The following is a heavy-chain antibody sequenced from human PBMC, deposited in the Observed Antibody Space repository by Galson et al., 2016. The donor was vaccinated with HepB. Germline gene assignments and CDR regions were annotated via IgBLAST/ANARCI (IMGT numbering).Heavy chain of an antibody. V-gene: IGHV3-74*01. D-gene: IGHD1-26*01. Sequence: SLRLSCAASGFTFSSYWMHWVRQTPGKGLVWVSRMNSDGIRTSHADSVAGRFTISRDNAKNTLYLQMNSLRVEDTAVYSCARGGYSDTWYDYYGMDVWGQGTTVTVSS. J-gene: IGHJ6*02. CDR2: MNSDGIRT. CDR3: ARGGYSDTWYDYYGMDV. CDR1: GFTFSSYW.